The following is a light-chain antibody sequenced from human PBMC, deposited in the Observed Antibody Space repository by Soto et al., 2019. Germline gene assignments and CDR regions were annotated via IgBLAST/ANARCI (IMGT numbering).Light chain of an antibody. J-gene: IGKJ2*01. Sequence: EIVMTQSPATLSESPGERATLSCRASQSVSSNLAWYQQKPGQAPRLLIYGASTRATGIPARFSGSGSGTEFTLTISSLQSEDFAVYYCQQYNIWPPMYTFDQGTQLEIK. CDR1: QSVSSN. V-gene: IGKV3-15*01. CDR2: GAS. CDR3: QQYNIWPPMYT.